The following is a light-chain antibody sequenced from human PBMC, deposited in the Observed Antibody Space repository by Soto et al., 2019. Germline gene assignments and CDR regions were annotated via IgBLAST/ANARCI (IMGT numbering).Light chain of an antibody. CDR1: QSIRST. J-gene: IGKJ1*01. Sequence: EIVMTQSPATLSVSPGERATLSCRASQSIRSTLAWYQQKPGQAPRLLIYGASTRATGIPARFSGSGSGTEFTLTISSLQSEDFAVYYCQHYNHWLWTFGQGTK. V-gene: IGKV3-15*01. CDR3: QHYNHWLWT. CDR2: GAS.